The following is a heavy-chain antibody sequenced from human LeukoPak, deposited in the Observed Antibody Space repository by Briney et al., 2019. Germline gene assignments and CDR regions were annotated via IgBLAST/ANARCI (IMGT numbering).Heavy chain of an antibody. CDR1: GFTFSNYW. D-gene: IGHD1-26*01. CDR3: ARGSLGDGSLLIDY. CDR2: VNSDGTST. Sequence: GGSLRLSCAASGFTFSNYWMHWVRQAPGKGLVWVSRVNSDGTSTSYADSVKGRFTISRDNAKNTVYLQMNSLRAEDTAVYYCARGSLGDGSLLIDYWGQGTLVTVSS. V-gene: IGHV3-74*01. J-gene: IGHJ4*02.